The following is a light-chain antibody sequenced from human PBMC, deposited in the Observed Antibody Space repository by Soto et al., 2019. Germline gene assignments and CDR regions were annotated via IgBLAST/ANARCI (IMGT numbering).Light chain of an antibody. CDR3: QQRSNWPTIT. CDR1: QSVPNSH. CDR2: GAS. V-gene: IGKV3D-20*02. J-gene: IGKJ5*01. Sequence: EIVLTQSPGTLSLSHRERATLYCMASQSVPNSHLAWYQQKPGQAPRLLTYGASSRATGIPVRFSGSGSGTDFTLTISSLEPEDFAVYYCQQRSNWPTITFGQGTRLAI.